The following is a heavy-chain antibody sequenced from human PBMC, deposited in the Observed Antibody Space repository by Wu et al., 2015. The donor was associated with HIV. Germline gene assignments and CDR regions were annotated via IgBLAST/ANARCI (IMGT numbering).Heavy chain of an antibody. CDR1: GGTFSSYA. J-gene: IGHJ4*02. Sequence: QVQLVQSGAEVKKPGSSVKVSCKASGGTFSSYAINWVRQAPGQGLEWMGGIIPLFGTTDYAQIFQGRVTITTDESMSTAYMRLSSLRSEDTAVYYCASPRSPGYSSAWPTYFDYWGQGTLVTVSS. CDR2: IIPLFGTT. D-gene: IGHD6-19*01. V-gene: IGHV1-69*05. CDR3: ASPRSPGYSSAWPTYFDY.